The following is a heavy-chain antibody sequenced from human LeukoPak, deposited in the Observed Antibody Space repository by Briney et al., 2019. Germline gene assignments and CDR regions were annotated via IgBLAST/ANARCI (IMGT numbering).Heavy chain of an antibody. CDR1: QLTFSSYN. D-gene: IGHD4-11*01. CDR3: ARYSNYPPFDY. J-gene: IGHJ4*02. CDR2: ISSSSSYI. Sequence: PGGSLRLSCAASQLTFSSYNMNSVRHAPGKGLEWVSSISSSSSYIYYADSVKGRFTISRDNAKNSLYLQMNSLRAEDTAVYYCARYSNYPPFDYWGQGTLVTVSS. V-gene: IGHV3-21*01.